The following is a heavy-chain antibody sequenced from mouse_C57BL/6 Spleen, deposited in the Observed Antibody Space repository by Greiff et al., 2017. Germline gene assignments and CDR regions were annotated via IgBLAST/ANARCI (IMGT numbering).Heavy chain of an antibody. CDR1: GYTFTSYW. V-gene: IGHV1-72*01. J-gene: IGHJ1*03. Sequence: QVQLQQPGAELVKPGASVKLSCKASGYTFTSYWMPWVKQRPGRGLEWIGRIDPNSGCTKYNEKFKSKATLTVDKPSSTAYMQLSSLTSEDSAVYYWAIEVITRVVAPGWYFDFWGTGTTVTVSS. CDR3: AIEVITRVVAPGWYFDF. D-gene: IGHD1-1*01. CDR2: IDPNSGCT.